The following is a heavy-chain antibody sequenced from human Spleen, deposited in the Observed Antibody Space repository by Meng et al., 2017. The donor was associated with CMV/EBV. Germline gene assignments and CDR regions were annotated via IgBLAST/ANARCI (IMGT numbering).Heavy chain of an antibody. D-gene: IGHD5-18*01. J-gene: IGHJ3*02. CDR2: ISGGGSTI. Sequence: GESLKISCAASGFTFSSYEMNWVRQAPGKGLEWLSYISGGGSTIFYADSVKGRFTISRDNAKNSLYLQMNSLRVEDAAVYYCARDFKYMGYSYAFDIWGQGTMVTVSS. CDR3: ARDFKYMGYSYAFDI. CDR1: GFTFSSYE. V-gene: IGHV3-48*03.